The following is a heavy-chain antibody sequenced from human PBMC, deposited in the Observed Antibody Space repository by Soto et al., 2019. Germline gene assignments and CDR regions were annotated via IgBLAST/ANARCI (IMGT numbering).Heavy chain of an antibody. V-gene: IGHV1-18*01. D-gene: IGHD3-10*01. Sequence: QVQLVQSGAEVKKPGASVKVSCKASGYTFTSYGISWVRQAPGQGLECMGWISAYNGNTNYAQKLQGRVTTTTDTSTRTAYMALRNLRSDDTAVYYCARDTAHYYCSGTLDYRGQGALVNVSS. CDR2: ISAYNGNT. CDR1: GYTFTSYG. CDR3: ARDTAHYYCSGTLDY. J-gene: IGHJ4*02.